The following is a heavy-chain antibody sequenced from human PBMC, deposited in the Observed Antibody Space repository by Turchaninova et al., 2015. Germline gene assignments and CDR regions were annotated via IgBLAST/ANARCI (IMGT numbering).Heavy chain of an antibody. J-gene: IGHJ4*02. D-gene: IGHD5-12*01. V-gene: IGHV1-2*06. Sequence: VQLVQSGAEAREPGASAKVSCKASGYTYTGYFLHWVPQAPGQGLEWVGRAHPNTGPTDDAKKFQGGVTNSGDTSISTAYMELSRLRSDDTAVYSWAREVRIVTTMLDFWGQGTPVTVSS. CDR3: AREVRIVTTMLDF. CDR1: GYTYTGYF. CDR2: AHPNTGPT.